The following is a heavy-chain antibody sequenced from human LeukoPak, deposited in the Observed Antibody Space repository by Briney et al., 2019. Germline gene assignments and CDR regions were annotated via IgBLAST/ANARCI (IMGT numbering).Heavy chain of an antibody. CDR3: ARVSPTNFYYYYMDV. J-gene: IGHJ6*03. Sequence: PSETLSLTCTVSGDSIISGSYYWSWIRQPAGKGLEWIGRIYISGSTNYNPSLKSRVTISVDTSKNQFSLRVTSVTAADTAVYYCARVSPTNFYYYYMDVWGKGTTVTVSS. D-gene: IGHD5-12*01. CDR2: IYISGST. CDR1: GDSIISGSYY. V-gene: IGHV4-61*02.